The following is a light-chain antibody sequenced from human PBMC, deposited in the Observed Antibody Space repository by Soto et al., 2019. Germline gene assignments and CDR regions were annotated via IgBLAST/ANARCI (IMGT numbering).Light chain of an antibody. V-gene: IGLV2-14*03. CDR1: RSDIGEYDF. CDR2: DIS. CDR3: TSSTTSSTVL. Sequence: QSVLTQPASVSGSPGQSITISCTGTRSDIGEYDFVSWYQQHPGKVPKLFIYDISSRPSGVSNRFSGSKSGNTASLTISGLQAEDEAEYYCTSSTTSSTVLFGGGTKLTVL. J-gene: IGLJ2*01.